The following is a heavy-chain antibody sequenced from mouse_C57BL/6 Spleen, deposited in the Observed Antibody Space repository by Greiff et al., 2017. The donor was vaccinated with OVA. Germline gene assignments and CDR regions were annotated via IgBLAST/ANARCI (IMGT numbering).Heavy chain of an antibody. CDR1: GYTFTSYW. Sequence: QVQLQQPGAELVMPGASVKLSCTASGYTFTSYWMHWVKQRPGQGLEWIGEIDPSDSYTNYNQKFKGKSTLTVDKSSSPAYMQLSSLTSEDSAVYCCAGCEGYYEAYWGQGTLVTVSA. D-gene: IGHD2-3*01. CDR2: IDPSDSYT. J-gene: IGHJ3*01. V-gene: IGHV1-69*01. CDR3: AGCEGYYEAY.